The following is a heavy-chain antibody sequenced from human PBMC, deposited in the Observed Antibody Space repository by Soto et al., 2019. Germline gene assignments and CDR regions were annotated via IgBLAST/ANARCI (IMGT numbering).Heavy chain of an antibody. CDR1: GFTFSSYG. D-gene: IGHD3-10*01. Sequence: GGSLRLSCAASGFTFSSYGMHWVRQAPGKGLEWVAVIWYDGSNKYYADSVKGRFTISRDNSKNTLYLQMNSLRAEDTAVYYCARGASYGSGSLKAHYYYYYRMDVWGQGTTVTVSS. V-gene: IGHV3-33*01. J-gene: IGHJ6*02. CDR3: ARGASYGSGSLKAHYYYYYRMDV. CDR2: IWYDGSNK.